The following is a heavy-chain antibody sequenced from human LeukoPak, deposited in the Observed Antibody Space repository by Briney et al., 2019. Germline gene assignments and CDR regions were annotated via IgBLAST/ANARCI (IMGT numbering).Heavy chain of an antibody. Sequence: ASVKVPCKASGYTFTNYGVSWVRQAPGQGLEWMGWISAYNGDTKSAQKLQGRLTMTTDTSTSTAYMELRSLRSDDTALYYCARDHSSSGQLFDYWGQGTLVTVSS. CDR3: ARDHSSSGQLFDY. D-gene: IGHD6-13*01. CDR1: GYTFTNYG. V-gene: IGHV1-18*01. J-gene: IGHJ4*02. CDR2: ISAYNGDT.